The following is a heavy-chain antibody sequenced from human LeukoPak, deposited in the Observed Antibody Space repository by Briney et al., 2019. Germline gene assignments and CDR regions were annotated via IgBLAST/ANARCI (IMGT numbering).Heavy chain of an antibody. CDR3: ARVEAYYDFWSGYSVGDSDYYYYGMDV. CDR2: ISAYNGNT. J-gene: IGHJ6*02. Sequence: ASVKVSCKASGYTFTSYGIIWVRQAPGQGLEWMGWISAYNGNTNYAQKLQGRVTMTTDTSTSTAYMELRSLRSDDTAVYYCARVEAYYDFWSGYSVGDSDYYYYGMDVWGQGTTVTVSS. V-gene: IGHV1-18*01. CDR1: GYTFTSYG. D-gene: IGHD3-3*01.